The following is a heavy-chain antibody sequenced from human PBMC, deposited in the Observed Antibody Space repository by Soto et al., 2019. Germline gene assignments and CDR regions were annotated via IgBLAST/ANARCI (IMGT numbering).Heavy chain of an antibody. V-gene: IGHV1-69*01. CDR1: GGTFSSYS. CDR2: IIPIFGTA. CDR3: ARDGGRHSGGIDY. D-gene: IGHD1-26*01. J-gene: IGHJ4*02. Sequence: QVQLVQYGAAVKKTGSSVKVSCKASGGTFSSYSIHWVRQAHGQGLEWMGEIIPIFGTANYAQKFQGRVTITADESTSTAYMELSSLRSEDTAVYYCARDGGRHSGGIDYWGPGTLVTVSS.